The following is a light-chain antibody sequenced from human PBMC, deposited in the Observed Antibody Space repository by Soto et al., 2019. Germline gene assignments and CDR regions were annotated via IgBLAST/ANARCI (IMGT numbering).Light chain of an antibody. J-gene: IGLJ1*01. CDR2: AVT. CDR3: SSYTSSSTL. Sequence: QSALTQPASVSGSPGQWITISCTGTSSDVGGYNYVSWYQQHPGKAPKLMIYAVTDRPSGVSSRFSGSKSGNTASLTISGLQAEDEADYYCSSYTSSSTLFGTGTKVTV. V-gene: IGLV2-14*01. CDR1: SSDVGGYNY.